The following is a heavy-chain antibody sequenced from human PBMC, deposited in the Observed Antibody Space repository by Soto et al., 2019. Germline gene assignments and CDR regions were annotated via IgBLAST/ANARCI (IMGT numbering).Heavy chain of an antibody. Sequence: ASVKVSCKASGYTFTGYYMHWVRQAPGQGLEWMGWINPNNGNTNYAQKLQGRVTMTRDTSTSTAYMELSSLRSDDTAVYYCAREGKYDFWSGQYYYYMDVWGKGTTVTVSS. D-gene: IGHD3-3*01. CDR1: GYTFTGYY. CDR3: AREGKYDFWSGQYYYYMDV. J-gene: IGHJ6*03. V-gene: IGHV1-2*02. CDR2: INPNNGNT.